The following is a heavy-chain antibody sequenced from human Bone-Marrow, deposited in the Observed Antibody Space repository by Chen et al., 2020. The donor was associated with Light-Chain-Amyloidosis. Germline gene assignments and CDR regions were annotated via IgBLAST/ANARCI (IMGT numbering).Heavy chain of an antibody. D-gene: IGHD6-13*01. CDR3: AKGLSFYSSSRRPYHYHIDV. Sequence: EVQLVESGGGLVQPGRSLRLSCAASGFTFDDYAMHWVRQAPGKGLEWVSGMSWNRGSIGYAYSVSVRFTIARDNAKHALDLQMRRLMAGDTAFYYCAKGLSFYSSSRRPYHYHIDV. CDR2: MSWNRGSI. J-gene: IGHJ6*03. V-gene: IGHV3-9*01. CDR1: GFTFDDYA.